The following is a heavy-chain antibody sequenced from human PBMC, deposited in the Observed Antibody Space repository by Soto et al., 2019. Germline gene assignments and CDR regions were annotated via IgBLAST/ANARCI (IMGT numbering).Heavy chain of an antibody. J-gene: IGHJ4*02. CDR3: ARGRRGSWKTGTQLGARYFAY. V-gene: IGHV4-34*01. D-gene: IGHD6-13*01. CDR1: GGSFSGYY. Sequence: SETLSLTCAVYGGSFSGYYWSWIRQPPGKGLEWIGEINHSGSTNYNPSLKSRVTISVDTSKNQFSLKLGSVTAADTAVYYCARGRRGSWKTGTQLGARYFAYWGQGTLVTVSS. CDR2: INHSGST.